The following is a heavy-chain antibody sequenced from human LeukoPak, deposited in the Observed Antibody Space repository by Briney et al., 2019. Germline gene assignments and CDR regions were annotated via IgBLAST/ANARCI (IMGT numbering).Heavy chain of an antibody. CDR2: ISAYNGNT. Sequence: ASVKVSCKASGYTFTSKGISWVRQAPGQGLEWMGWISAYNGNTNYAQKLQGRVTMTTDTSTSTAYMELRSLRSDDTAVYYCARDLGYSSSLGTPLDYWGQGTLVTVSS. CDR3: ARDLGYSSSLGTPLDY. CDR1: GYTFTSKG. D-gene: IGHD6-6*01. J-gene: IGHJ4*02. V-gene: IGHV1-18*01.